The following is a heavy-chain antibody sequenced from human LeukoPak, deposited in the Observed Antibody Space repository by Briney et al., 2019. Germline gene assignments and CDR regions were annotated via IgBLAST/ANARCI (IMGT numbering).Heavy chain of an antibody. J-gene: IGHJ3*02. D-gene: IGHD3-16*01. CDR1: GYTFTSYG. Sequence: ASVKVSCKAFGYTFTSYGISWVRQAPGQGLEWIGWISIYNGNTNYAQKLQGRVAMTTDTSTSTAYMELRGLRSDDTAVYYCARGPVTLSDAFDIWGQGTMVTVSS. CDR2: ISIYNGNT. V-gene: IGHV1-18*01. CDR3: ARGPVTLSDAFDI.